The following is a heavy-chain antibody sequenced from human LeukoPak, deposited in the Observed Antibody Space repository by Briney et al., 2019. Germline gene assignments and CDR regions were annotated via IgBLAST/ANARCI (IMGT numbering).Heavy chain of an antibody. Sequence: PSETLSLTCTVSGGSISSSNYYWGWIRQPPGKGLEWIGSIYYSGSTYYNPSLKSRVTISVGTPKNQFSLKLSSVTAADTAVYYCARANYYDSSGVRYWGQGTLVTVSS. CDR3: ARANYYDSSGVRY. J-gene: IGHJ4*02. CDR2: IYYSGST. V-gene: IGHV4-39*07. CDR1: GGSISSSNYY. D-gene: IGHD3-22*01.